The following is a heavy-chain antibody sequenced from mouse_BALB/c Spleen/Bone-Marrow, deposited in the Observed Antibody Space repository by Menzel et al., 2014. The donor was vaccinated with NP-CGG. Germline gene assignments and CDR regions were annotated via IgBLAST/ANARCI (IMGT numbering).Heavy chain of an antibody. V-gene: IGHV1S81*02. J-gene: IGHJ4*01. CDR1: GYTFTNYW. CDR3: AARLSHLAMDY. Sequence: VKLQESGAELVKPGASLKLSCKASGYTFTNYWIHWVKQRPGQGLEWIGEINPSNGRTNYNEKFKTKATLTVDKSSSTAYMQLSSLTSEDPAVNYCAARLSHLAMDYWGQGTSVTVSS. CDR2: INPSNGRT. D-gene: IGHD2-2*01.